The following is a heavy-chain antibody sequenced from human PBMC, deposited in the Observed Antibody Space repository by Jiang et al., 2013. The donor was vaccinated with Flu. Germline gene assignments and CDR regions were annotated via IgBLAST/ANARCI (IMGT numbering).Heavy chain of an antibody. V-gene: IGHV1-8*01. CDR3: ARGRTYCTNGVCYNNWFDP. Sequence: GAEVKKPGASVKVSCKASGYTFTSYDINWVRQATGQGLEWMGWMNPNSGNTGYTQKFQGRVTMTRNTSISTAYMELSSLRSEDTAVYYCARGRTYCTNGVCYNNWFDPWGQGTLVTVPS. J-gene: IGHJ5*02. CDR2: MNPNSGNT. CDR1: GYTFTSYD. D-gene: IGHD2-8*01.